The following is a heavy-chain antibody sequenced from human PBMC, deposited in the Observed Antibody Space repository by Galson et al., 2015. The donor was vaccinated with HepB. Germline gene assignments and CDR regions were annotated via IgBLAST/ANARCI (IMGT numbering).Heavy chain of an antibody. D-gene: IGHD3-22*01. CDR2: IAVGSGNT. CDR1: GFIFTSSA. Sequence: SVKVSCKASGFIFTSSAMQWVRQARGQRLEWIGWIAVGSGNTNYAQMFQERVTITRDMSTNTAYMELSSLRSEDTAVYYCAADSSPYYYDTSGNFGYFDLWGRGSLVTVSS. V-gene: IGHV1-58*02. J-gene: IGHJ2*01. CDR3: AADSSPYYYDTSGNFGYFDL.